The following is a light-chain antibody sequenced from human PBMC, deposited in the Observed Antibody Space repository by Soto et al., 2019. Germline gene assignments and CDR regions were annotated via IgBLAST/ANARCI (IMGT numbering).Light chain of an antibody. Sequence: AIQLTQFPSSLSASVGDRVTITCRASQGIGSDLAWYQQKPGKAPKLLIYDASVLETGVPSRFSGSGSGTEFTLAISGLQSDDFATYSCQQYNTYWTFGPGTKVDIK. CDR3: QQYNTYWT. V-gene: IGKV1-13*02. J-gene: IGKJ1*01. CDR1: QGIGSD. CDR2: DAS.